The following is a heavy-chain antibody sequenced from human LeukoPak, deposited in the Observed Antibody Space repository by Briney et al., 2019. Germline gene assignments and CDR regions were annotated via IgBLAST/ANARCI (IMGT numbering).Heavy chain of an antibody. CDR1: GFTFSSYA. V-gene: IGHV3-23*01. D-gene: IGHD2-15*01. CDR2: ISGSGGST. J-gene: IGHJ6*02. CDR3: AKDQAGAGVAATEYYYYGMDV. Sequence: GGSLRLSCAASGFTFSSYAMSWVRQAPGKGLEWVSAISGSGGSTYYAESVKGRVTISRDNSTNTLYLQMNSLRAEDTAVYYCAKDQAGAGVAATEYYYYGMDVWGQGTTVTVSS.